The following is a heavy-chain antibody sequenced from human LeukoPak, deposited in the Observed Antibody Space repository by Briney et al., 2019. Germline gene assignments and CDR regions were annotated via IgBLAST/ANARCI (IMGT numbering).Heavy chain of an antibody. Sequence: GASVKVSCKASAYTFNSYNINWVRQAPGQGLEWMGWISAYNGNTKYADNFQGRVTMTTDTSTSTGYMELRSLRSDDTALYYCARSLYCSDGSCRGDVWGQGITVTVSS. CDR3: ARSLYCSDGSCRGDV. J-gene: IGHJ6*02. V-gene: IGHV1-18*01. CDR1: AYTFNSYN. CDR2: ISAYNGNT. D-gene: IGHD2-15*01.